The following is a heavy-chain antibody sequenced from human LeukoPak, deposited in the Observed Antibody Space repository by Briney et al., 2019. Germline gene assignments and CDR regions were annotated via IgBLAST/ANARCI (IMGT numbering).Heavy chain of an antibody. CDR1: GGSISSGDYY. J-gene: IGHJ3*01. Sequence: SETLSLTCTVSGGSISSGDYYWSWIRQSPGKGLEWIGYIYYDESTYYNPSLKSRITISVDTSKNQFSLRLRSVTAADTAVYYCADLAGETEAFHVWGQGTMVTVSS. D-gene: IGHD6-25*01. CDR2: IYYDEST. V-gene: IGHV4-30-4*01. CDR3: ADLAGETEAFHV.